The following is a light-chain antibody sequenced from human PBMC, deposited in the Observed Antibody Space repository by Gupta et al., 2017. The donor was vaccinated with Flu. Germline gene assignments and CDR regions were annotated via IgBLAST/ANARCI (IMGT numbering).Light chain of an antibody. Sequence: IVWTQSPGTLSLSPGERATLSCRASQSVDSNSIAWYQHKAGQAPRLLIYGASSRATGIPDRFSGGGSGTDFTLTISRREPEDFAVYYCQHVGSSPRYTFGQGTKLEIK. CDR3: QHVGSSPRYT. J-gene: IGKJ2*01. CDR2: GAS. CDR1: QSVDSNS. V-gene: IGKV3-20*01.